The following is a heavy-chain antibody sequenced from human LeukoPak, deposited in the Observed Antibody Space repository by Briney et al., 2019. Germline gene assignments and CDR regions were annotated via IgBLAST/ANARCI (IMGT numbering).Heavy chain of an antibody. V-gene: IGHV3-30-3*01. CDR1: GFTFGVYT. J-gene: IGHJ5*02. Sequence: GGSLRLSCAASGFTFGVYTIHWVRQAPAKGLEWVAFISYDGSNKYYADSVKGRFTISRDNPKNTSYLEMNSLRDEDTAVYYCARDSSGWGGNNWFDPWGQGTLVTVSS. CDR2: ISYDGSNK. CDR3: ARDSSGWGGNNWFDP. D-gene: IGHD6-19*01.